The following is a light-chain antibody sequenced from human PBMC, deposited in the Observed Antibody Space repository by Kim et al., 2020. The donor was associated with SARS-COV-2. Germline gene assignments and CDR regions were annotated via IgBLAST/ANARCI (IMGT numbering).Light chain of an antibody. J-gene: IGLJ3*02. CDR2: DDN. Sequence: NFMLTQPHSVSESPGKTVTISCTRSSGSIASNFVQWYQQRPGSSPTTVIYDDNQRPSGVPDRFSGSIDSSSNSASLTISGLKTEDEADYYCQSYDSNHRVFGGGTKVTVL. V-gene: IGLV6-57*01. CDR1: SGSIASNF. CDR3: QSYDSNHRV.